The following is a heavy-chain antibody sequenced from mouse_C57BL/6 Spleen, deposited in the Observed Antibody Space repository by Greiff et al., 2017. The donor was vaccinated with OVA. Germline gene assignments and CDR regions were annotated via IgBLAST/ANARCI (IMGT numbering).Heavy chain of an antibody. CDR3: AREGVYDYDRPVDY. CDR2: IDPSDSYT. V-gene: IGHV1-59*01. J-gene: IGHJ4*01. CDR1: GYTFTSYW. D-gene: IGHD2-4*01. Sequence: VQLQQPGAELVRPGTSVKLSCKASGYTFTSYWMHWVKQRPGQGLEWIGVIDPSDSYTNYNQKFKGKATLTVDTSSSTAYMQLSSLTSEDSAVYYCAREGVYDYDRPVDYWGQGTSVTVSS.